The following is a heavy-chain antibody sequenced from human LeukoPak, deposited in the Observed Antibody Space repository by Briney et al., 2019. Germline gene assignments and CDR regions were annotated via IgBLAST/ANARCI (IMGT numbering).Heavy chain of an antibody. CDR1: GGTFSSYA. D-gene: IGHD4-17*01. Sequence: GASVKVSCKASGGTFSSYAISWVRQAPGQGLEWMGRIIPIFGTANYAQKFQGGVTITTDESTSTAYMELSSLRSEDTAVYYCAREYDYGDYEENYWGQGTLVTVSS. CDR2: IIPIFGTA. J-gene: IGHJ4*02. CDR3: AREYDYGDYEENY. V-gene: IGHV1-69*05.